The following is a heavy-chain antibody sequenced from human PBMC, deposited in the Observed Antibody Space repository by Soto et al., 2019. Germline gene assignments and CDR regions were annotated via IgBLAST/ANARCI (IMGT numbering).Heavy chain of an antibody. J-gene: IGHJ4*02. V-gene: IGHV3-23*01. D-gene: IGHD6-19*01. CDR3: ATRSSGWYFDY. CDR2: ISGSGGST. Sequence: GGSLRLSCAASGFTFSSYAMTWVRQAPGKGLEWVSAISGSGGSTYYADSVKGRFTISRDNSKNTLYLQMNSLRAEDTAVYYCATRSSGWYFDYWGQGTLVTVSS. CDR1: GFTFSSYA.